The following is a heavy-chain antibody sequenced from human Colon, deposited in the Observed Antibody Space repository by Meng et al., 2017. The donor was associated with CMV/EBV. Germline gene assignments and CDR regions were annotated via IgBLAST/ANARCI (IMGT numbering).Heavy chain of an antibody. Sequence: SETLSLTCTVSGGSVSSGSYYWSWIRQPPGKGLEWIGYIYYSGSTNYNPSLKSRVTISVDTSKNQFSLKLSSVTAADTAVYYCASTSGYSSSWYDYWGQGTLVTVSS. V-gene: IGHV4-61*01. D-gene: IGHD6-13*01. CDR3: ASTSGYSSSWYDY. J-gene: IGHJ4*02. CDR1: GGSVSSGSYY. CDR2: IYYSGST.